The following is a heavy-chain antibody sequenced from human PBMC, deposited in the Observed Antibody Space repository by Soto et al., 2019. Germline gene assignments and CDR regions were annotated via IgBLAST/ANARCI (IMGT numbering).Heavy chain of an antibody. D-gene: IGHD2-2*01. Sequence: SETLSLTCTVSGGSISSYYWSWIRQPPGKGLEWIGYIYYSGSTNYNPPLKSRVTISVDTSKNQFSLKLSSVTAADTAVYYCARVGGYCSSTSCYADYYYMDVWGKGTTVTVSS. CDR1: GGSISSYY. V-gene: IGHV4-59*01. CDR2: IYYSGST. J-gene: IGHJ6*03. CDR3: ARVGGYCSSTSCYADYYYMDV.